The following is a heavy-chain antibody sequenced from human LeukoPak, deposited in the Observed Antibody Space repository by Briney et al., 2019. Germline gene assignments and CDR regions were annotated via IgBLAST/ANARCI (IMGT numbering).Heavy chain of an antibody. CDR3: ANPLHDGSVFYSYFDS. J-gene: IGHJ4*02. V-gene: IGHV3-23*01. CDR1: GFTFSSYA. D-gene: IGHD3-22*01. CDR2: ISGSGGST. Sequence: PGGSLRLSCAASGFTFSSYAMSWVRQAPGKGLEWVSAISGSGGSTYYADSVKGRFTISRDNSKNTLYLQMNSLRAEDTAVYYCANPLHDGSVFYSYFDSWAQGPLVTVSS.